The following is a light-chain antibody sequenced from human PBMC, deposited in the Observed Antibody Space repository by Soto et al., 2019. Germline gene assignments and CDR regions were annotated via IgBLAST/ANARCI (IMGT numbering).Light chain of an antibody. V-gene: IGLV3-1*01. Sequence: SYELTQPPSMSVSPGQTATIACSGDKLGDKYVCWYQQKSGESPILVIYQDTKRPSAIPERFSGSNSGSTATLTISGTQSIDEAAYYCQAWDGGTVVFGGGTKLTVL. CDR2: QDT. J-gene: IGLJ2*01. CDR1: KLGDKY. CDR3: QAWDGGTVV.